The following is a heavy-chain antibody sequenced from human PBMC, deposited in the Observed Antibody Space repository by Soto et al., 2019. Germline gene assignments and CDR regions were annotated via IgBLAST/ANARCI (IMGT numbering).Heavy chain of an antibody. CDR3: ASYRGALYFES. CDR2: VFYGGT. CDR1: GRSMSSNY. D-gene: IGHD3-16*01. J-gene: IGHJ4*02. V-gene: IGHV4-59*01. Sequence: KLPETLSLTCSVSGRSMSSNYWSWIRQSPDKGLEWLGYVFYGGTDYNPSLGGRVSMSVETSKSQFSLKLTSVTVADTAVYYCASYRGALYFESWGPGILVTVSS.